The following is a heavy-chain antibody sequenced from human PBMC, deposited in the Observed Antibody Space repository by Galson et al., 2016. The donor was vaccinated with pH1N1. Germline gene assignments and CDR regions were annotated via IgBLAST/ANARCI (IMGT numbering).Heavy chain of an antibody. CDR1: GGTFSNYA. V-gene: IGHV1-69*13. CDR3: ARVSFRELYYYQGMDV. J-gene: IGHJ6*02. D-gene: IGHD3-10*01. Sequence: SVKVSCKASGGTFSNYAISWVRQAPGQGLEWMGGIIPIFDKTLYAQRFQGRVKISADESTTTAYMQLSSLRSDDTAVYYCARVSFRELYYYQGMDVWGQGTTVTVSS. CDR2: IIPIFDKT.